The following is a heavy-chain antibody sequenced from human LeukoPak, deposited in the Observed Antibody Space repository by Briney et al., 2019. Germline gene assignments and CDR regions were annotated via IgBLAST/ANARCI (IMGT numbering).Heavy chain of an antibody. J-gene: IGHJ4*02. V-gene: IGHV3-23*01. CDR2: ISGRGGST. CDR3: SKGVNWNDYYYFDS. Sequence: GGSLRLSCTASGFTFSRYAMSWVRQAPGKGLEWVSAISGRGGSTYYADSVKGRFTISRDNSKNMLYLQMNSLRGEDTAVYFCSKGVNWNDYYYFDSWGQGTLVTVSS. CDR1: GFTFSRYA. D-gene: IGHD1-1*01.